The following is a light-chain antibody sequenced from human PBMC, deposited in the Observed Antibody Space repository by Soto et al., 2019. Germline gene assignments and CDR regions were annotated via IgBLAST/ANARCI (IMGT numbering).Light chain of an antibody. CDR1: SSDVGGYNY. Sequence: QSVLTQPASVSGSPGQSITISCAGTSSDVGGYNYVSWYQQHPGNAPKLMIYEVSNRPSGVSNRFSGSKSGNTASLTISGLQAEDEADYYCSSYTSSSTWVFGTGTKVTV. CDR3: SSYTSSSTWV. CDR2: EVS. V-gene: IGLV2-14*01. J-gene: IGLJ1*01.